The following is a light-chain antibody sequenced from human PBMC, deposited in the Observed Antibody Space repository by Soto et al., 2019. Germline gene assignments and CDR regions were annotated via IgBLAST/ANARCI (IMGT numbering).Light chain of an antibody. CDR1: QTISSW. J-gene: IGKJ1*01. CDR3: QQYNSYLWT. V-gene: IGKV1-5*03. CDR2: KAS. Sequence: DIQMTQSPSTLSGSVGDRVTITCRASQTISSWLAWYQQKPGKAPKLLIYKASTLKSGVPSRFSGSGSETEFTLTISRLQPDDFATYYCQQYNSYLWTFGQGTKVDIK.